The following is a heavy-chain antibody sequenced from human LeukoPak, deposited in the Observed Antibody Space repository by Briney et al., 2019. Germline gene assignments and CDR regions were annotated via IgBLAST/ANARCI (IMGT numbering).Heavy chain of an antibody. D-gene: IGHD6-13*01. V-gene: IGHV3-23*01. CDR1: GFTFSSYA. CDR2: ISGSGGST. CDR3: AKGRGSSWFTSSYSMDV. Sequence: GGSLRLSCAASGFTFSSYAMGWVRQAPGKGLEWVSAISGSGGSTYYADSVKGRFTISRDNSKNTLYLQMNSLRAEDTAVYYCAKGRGSSWFTSSYSMDVWGKGTTVTVSS. J-gene: IGHJ6*03.